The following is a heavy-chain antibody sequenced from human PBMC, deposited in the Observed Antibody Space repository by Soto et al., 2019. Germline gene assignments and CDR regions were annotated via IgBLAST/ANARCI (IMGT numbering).Heavy chain of an antibody. V-gene: IGHV2-5*01. CDR2: IYWHDDE. D-gene: IGHD3-16*01. CDR3: AHRGGATVGLYYFDY. Sequence: QITLKESGPTLVKPTQTLALTCTFSGFSLSTTGVGVSWIRQPPGKALEWLALIYWHDDERYSPSLKSRLTITKDTSKNQVVLTMTNMDPVDNATYYCAHRGGATVGLYYFDYWGQGALVTVSS. CDR1: GFSLSTTGVG. J-gene: IGHJ4*02.